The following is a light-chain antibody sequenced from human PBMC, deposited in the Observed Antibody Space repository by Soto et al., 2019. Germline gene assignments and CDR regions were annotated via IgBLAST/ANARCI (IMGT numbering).Light chain of an antibody. CDR2: DVS. CDR1: RSDVGGYNY. J-gene: IGLJ3*02. CDR3: SSYTSSSTLLGV. Sequence: QSALTQPASVSGSPGQSITISCTGTRSDVGGYNYVSWYQQHPGKAPKLMIYDVSNRPSGVSNRFSGSKSGNAASLTISGLQAEEEADYYCSSYTSSSTLLGVLGGGSKLTVL. V-gene: IGLV2-14*01.